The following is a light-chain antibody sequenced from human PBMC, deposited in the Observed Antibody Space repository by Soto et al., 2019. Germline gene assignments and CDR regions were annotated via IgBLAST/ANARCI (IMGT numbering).Light chain of an antibody. Sequence: QSVLTQPRSASGTPGQTVTISCSGSSSNIGSAYIYWYQHLPGTAPKLLIYRNNQRPSGVPDRFSASKSGTSASLAISGLRSEEDADYYCAAWDDSLVVFGGGTKVTV. J-gene: IGLJ2*01. V-gene: IGLV1-47*01. CDR3: AAWDDSLVV. CDR2: RNN. CDR1: SSNIGSAY.